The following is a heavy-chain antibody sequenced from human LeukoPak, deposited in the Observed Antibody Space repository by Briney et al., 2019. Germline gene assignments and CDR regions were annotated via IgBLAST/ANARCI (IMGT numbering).Heavy chain of an antibody. CDR1: GFTFSNAW. CDR3: TTSPIAGIDF. CDR2: IKSKTHGGTT. V-gene: IGHV3-15*01. J-gene: IGHJ4*02. Sequence: GGSLRLSCAASGFTFSNAWMSWVRQAPGKGLEWVGRIKSKTHGGTTDYAAPVKGRFIISRDDSRNTVYLQMNSLNTEDTGVYYCTTSPIAGIDFWGQGTLVTVSS. D-gene: IGHD2-21*01.